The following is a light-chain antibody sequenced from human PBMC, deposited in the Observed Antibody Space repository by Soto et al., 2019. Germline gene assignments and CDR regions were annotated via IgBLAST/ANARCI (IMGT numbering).Light chain of an antibody. CDR1: SSNIGSNY. Sequence: QSVLTQQPSASGTPGQRVTISCSGSSSNIGSNYVYWYQQLPGTAPKLLIYRNNQRPSGVPDRFSGSKSGTSASVAISGLRSEDEADYYCAAWDDSLSGREWVFCGGTQLTVL. CDR2: RNN. CDR3: AAWDDSLSGREWV. J-gene: IGLJ3*02. V-gene: IGLV1-47*01.